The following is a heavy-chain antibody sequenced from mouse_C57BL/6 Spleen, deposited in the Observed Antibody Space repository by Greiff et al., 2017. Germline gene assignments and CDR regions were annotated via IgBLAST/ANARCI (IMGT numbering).Heavy chain of an antibody. D-gene: IGHD2-4*01. V-gene: IGHV1-4*01. CDR2: INPSSGYT. CDR1: GYTFTSYT. CDR3: ARGGYYDPYYFDY. J-gene: IGHJ2*01. Sequence: QVQLKESGAELARPGASVKMSCKASGYTFTSYTMHWVKQRPGQGLEWIGYINPSSGYTKYNQKFKDKATLTADKSSSTAYMQLSSLTSEDSAVYYCARGGYYDPYYFDYWGQGTTLTVAS.